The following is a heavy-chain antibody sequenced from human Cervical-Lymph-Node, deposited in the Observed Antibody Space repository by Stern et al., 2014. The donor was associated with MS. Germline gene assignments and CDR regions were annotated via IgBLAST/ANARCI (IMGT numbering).Heavy chain of an antibody. CDR1: GYSFHSYW. CDR2: IYPADSHT. D-gene: IGHD5-12*01. Sequence: EVQLVESGAEVRKPGESLKISCKGSGYSFHSYWIGWVRQMPGKGLEWMEIIYPADSHTRYSPCFQGPVPISADESTSTAYLQWRSLKASDTAIYYCARRAYRGYDAFDLDYWGQGTLVSVSS. V-gene: IGHV5-51*01. CDR3: ARRAYRGYDAFDLDY. J-gene: IGHJ4*02.